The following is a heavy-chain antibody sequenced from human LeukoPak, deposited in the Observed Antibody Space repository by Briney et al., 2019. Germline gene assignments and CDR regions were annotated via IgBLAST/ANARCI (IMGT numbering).Heavy chain of an antibody. V-gene: IGHV1-18*01. CDR3: ARGDYSNSA. Sequence: SVKVSCKASGYSFNNYGMNWVRQAPGQGLEWMGWISTYNGNTKYAQKFQGRVTMTTDTSTSTVYMELRSLRFDDTAVYFCARGDYSNSAWGQGTLVTVSS. D-gene: IGHD4-11*01. CDR1: GYSFNNYG. CDR2: ISTYNGNT. J-gene: IGHJ5*02.